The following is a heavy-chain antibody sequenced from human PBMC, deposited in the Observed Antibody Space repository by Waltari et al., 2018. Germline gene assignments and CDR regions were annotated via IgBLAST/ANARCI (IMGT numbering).Heavy chain of an antibody. Sequence: QVQLQESGPGLVKPSETLSLTCAVSGYSISSGYYWGWIRQPPGKGLEWIGSIYHSGSTYYNPSLKSRVTISLDTSKNQFSLKLSSVTAADTAVYYCARSYGGNSFYFDYWDQGTLVTVSS. J-gene: IGHJ4*02. V-gene: IGHV4-38-2*01. CDR1: GYSISSGYY. CDR3: ARSYGGNSFYFDY. CDR2: IYHSGST. D-gene: IGHD2-21*02.